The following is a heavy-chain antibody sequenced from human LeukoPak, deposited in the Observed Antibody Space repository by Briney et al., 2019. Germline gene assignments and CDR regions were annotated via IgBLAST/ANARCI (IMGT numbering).Heavy chain of an antibody. CDR2: IYTSGST. Sequence: SETLSLTCTVSGGSISTYYWSWIRQPAGQGLEWIGRIYTSGSTNYNPSLKGRVTMSLDTSKNQFSLKLSSVTAADTAVYYCARDRGYGDYAYYFDYWGQGTLVTISS. CDR3: ARDRGYGDYAYYFDY. V-gene: IGHV4-4*07. CDR1: GGSISTYY. J-gene: IGHJ4*02. D-gene: IGHD4-17*01.